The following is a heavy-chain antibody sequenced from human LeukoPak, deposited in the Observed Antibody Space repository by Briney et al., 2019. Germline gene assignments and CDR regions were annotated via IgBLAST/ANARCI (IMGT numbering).Heavy chain of an antibody. Sequence: GGSLRLSCAASGFTFSSHSMNWVRQAPGKGLEWVSSISSSSSYIYYADSVKGRFTISRDNAKNSLYLQMNSLRAEDTAVYYCARDGVLWFGSESDAFDIWGQGTMVTVSS. J-gene: IGHJ3*02. CDR3: ARDGVLWFGSESDAFDI. CDR1: GFTFSSHS. V-gene: IGHV3-21*01. D-gene: IGHD3-10*01. CDR2: ISSSSSYI.